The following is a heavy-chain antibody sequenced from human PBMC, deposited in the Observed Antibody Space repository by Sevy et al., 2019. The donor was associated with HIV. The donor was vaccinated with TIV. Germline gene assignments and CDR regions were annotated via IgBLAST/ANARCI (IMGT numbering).Heavy chain of an antibody. CDR3: AKVRLGDYYGSGSYYPDYYFDY. Sequence: GGSLRLSCAASGFTFSSYAMSWVRQAPGKGLEWVSAISGSGGSTYYADSVKGRFTISRDNSKKTMYLQMNSLRAEDTAVYYCAKVRLGDYYGSGSYYPDYYFDYWGQGTLVTVSS. CDR1: GFTFSSYA. D-gene: IGHD3-10*01. V-gene: IGHV3-23*01. CDR2: ISGSGGST. J-gene: IGHJ4*02.